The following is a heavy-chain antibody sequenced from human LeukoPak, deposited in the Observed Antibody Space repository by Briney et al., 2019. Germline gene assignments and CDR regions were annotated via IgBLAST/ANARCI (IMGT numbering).Heavy chain of an antibody. CDR3: AKGPHDYGDYRFDY. J-gene: IGHJ4*02. CDR1: GFTFSSYG. Sequence: GGSLRLSCAASGFTFSSYGMHWVRQAPGKGLEWVAVISYDGSNKYYADSVKGRFTISRDNSKNTLYLQMNSLRAEDTAVYYCAKGPHDYGDYRFDYWGQGTLVTVSS. CDR2: ISYDGSNK. D-gene: IGHD4-17*01. V-gene: IGHV3-30*18.